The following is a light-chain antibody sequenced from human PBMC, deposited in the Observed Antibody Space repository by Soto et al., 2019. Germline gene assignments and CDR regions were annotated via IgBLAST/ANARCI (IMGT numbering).Light chain of an antibody. V-gene: IGLV2-8*01. CDR1: SSDVGGYNY. J-gene: IGLJ2*01. CDR2: EVS. Sequence: QSVLTQPPSASGSPGQSVTISCTGTSSDVGGYNYVSWYQQHPGQAPKLLIYEVSKRPSGVPDRFSASKSGNTASLTVSGLQAEDEADYYCRSYGGNNNLLFGGGTKLTVL. CDR3: RSYGGNNNLL.